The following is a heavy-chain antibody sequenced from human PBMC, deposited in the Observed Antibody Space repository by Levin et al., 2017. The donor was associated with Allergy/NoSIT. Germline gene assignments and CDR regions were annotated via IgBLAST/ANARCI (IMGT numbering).Heavy chain of an antibody. CDR1: GFTFSSYG. CDR3: ARETYCGGDCYWRPHYYYGMDV. V-gene: IGHV3-33*01. Sequence: GESLKISCAASGFTFSSYGMHWVRQAPGKGLEWVAVIWYDGSNKYYADSVKGRFTISRDNSKNTLYLQMNSLRAEDTAVYYCARETYCGGDCYWRPHYYYGMDVWGQGTTVTVSS. J-gene: IGHJ6*02. D-gene: IGHD2-21*02. CDR2: IWYDGSNK.